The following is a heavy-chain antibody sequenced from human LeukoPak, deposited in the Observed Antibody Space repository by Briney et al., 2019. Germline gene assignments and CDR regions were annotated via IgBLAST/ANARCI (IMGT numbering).Heavy chain of an antibody. CDR3: AKSQQATTFVVGYMDV. Sequence: GGSLRLSCAASGFTFSSYGMHWVRQAPGKGLEWVIVIWYDGSNKYYADSVKGRFTISRDNSKNTLYLQMNSLRAEDTAVYYCAKSQQATTFVVGYMDVWGKGTTVTVSS. CDR1: GFTFSSYG. CDR2: IWYDGSNK. J-gene: IGHJ6*03. D-gene: IGHD2-21*01. V-gene: IGHV3-33*06.